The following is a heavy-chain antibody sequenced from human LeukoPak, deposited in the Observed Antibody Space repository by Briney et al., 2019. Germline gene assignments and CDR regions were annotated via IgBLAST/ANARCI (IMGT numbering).Heavy chain of an antibody. CDR3: ARNSNNYYDSSGYSDDAFDI. J-gene: IGHJ3*02. CDR1: GYIFTGYY. V-gene: IGHV1-2*02. Sequence: GASVKVSCKASGYIFTGYYMHWVRQAPGQGLEWMGWTNPNSGGTNYAQKFQGRVTMTRDTSISTAYMELSRLRSDDTAVYYCARNSNNYYDSSGYSDDAFDIWGQGTMVTVSS. D-gene: IGHD3-22*01. CDR2: TNPNSGGT.